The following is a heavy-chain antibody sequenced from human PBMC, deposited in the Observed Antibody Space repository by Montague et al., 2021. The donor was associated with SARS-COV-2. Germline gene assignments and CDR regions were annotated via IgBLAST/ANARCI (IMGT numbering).Heavy chain of an antibody. CDR3: ARIVSLVVPGDIPQMYYFGLDV. D-gene: IGHD2-2*01. J-gene: IGHJ6*02. CDR1: GFSLNNRLG. Sequence: PALVKPTQTLTLTCTVSGFSLNNRLGVTWVRQPPGKALEWLGHIFLNGEQSVSTSLKTRLTVSRDTSTSQVVLSMTNVDPSDTATYYCARIVSLVVPGDIPQMYYFGLDVWGQGTTVIASS. CDR2: IFLNGEQ. V-gene: IGHV2-26*01.